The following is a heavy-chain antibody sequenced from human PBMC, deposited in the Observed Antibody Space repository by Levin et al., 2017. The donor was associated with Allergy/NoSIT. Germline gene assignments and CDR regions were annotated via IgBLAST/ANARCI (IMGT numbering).Heavy chain of an antibody. V-gene: IGHV4-39*06. J-gene: IGHJ6*02. D-gene: IGHD2/OR15-2a*01. CDR2: VYYTWSA. CDR3: ADEPNSPYYYYYGLDV. CDR1: GDSISNDNYY. Sequence: SQTLSLTCTVSGDSISNDNYYWAWIRQPPGKGLEWIGSVYYTWSAYYNPSLKTRLTMSVHTSKNQLPLRFNSVTAADPAIYYCADEPNSPYYYYYGLDVCGQGTAVTVSS.